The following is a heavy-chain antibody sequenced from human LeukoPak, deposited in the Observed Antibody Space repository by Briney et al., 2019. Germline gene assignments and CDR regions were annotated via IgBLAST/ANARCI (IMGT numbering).Heavy chain of an antibody. CDR3: ARERNGDYGGYYLDY. V-gene: IGHV4-31*02. J-gene: IGHJ4*02. Sequence: PSQNLSLTCTVSGGSISSGAFYWSWIRQHPGRGLEWIGYIYYTGSTYYNPSLKTRVTISVDTSKNQFYLKLSSVTAADTAVYHCARERNGDYGGYYLDYWGRGALVTVSS. CDR2: IYYTGST. CDR1: GGSISSGAFY. D-gene: IGHD4-17*01.